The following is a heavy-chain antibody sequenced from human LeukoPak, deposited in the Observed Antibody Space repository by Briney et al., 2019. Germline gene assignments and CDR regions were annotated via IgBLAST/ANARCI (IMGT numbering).Heavy chain of an antibody. CDR3: TRDPWELATDY. V-gene: IGHV3-49*04. J-gene: IGHJ4*02. CDR1: GFTFGDYA. Sequence: GGSLRLSCTASGFTFGDYAMSWVRQAPGKGLEWVGFIRSKAYDGTTEYAASVKGRFTISRDDSKSIAYLQMNSLKTEDTAVYYCTRDPWELATDYWGQGTLVTVSS. CDR2: IRSKAYDGTT. D-gene: IGHD1-26*01.